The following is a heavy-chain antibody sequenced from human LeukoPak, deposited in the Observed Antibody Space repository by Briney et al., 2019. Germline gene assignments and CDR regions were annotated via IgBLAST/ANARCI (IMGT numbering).Heavy chain of an antibody. J-gene: IGHJ3*02. CDR1: GFTFSSYA. CDR2: ISYDGGNK. CDR3: AREGGELLWFGELSEGAFDI. Sequence: PGRSLRLSCAASGFTFSSYAMHWVRQAPGKGLEWVAVISYDGGNKNYADSVKGRFTISRDNSKNTLYLQMNSLRAEDTAVYYCAREGGELLWFGELSEGAFDIWGQGTMVTVSS. V-gene: IGHV3-30-3*01. D-gene: IGHD3-10*01.